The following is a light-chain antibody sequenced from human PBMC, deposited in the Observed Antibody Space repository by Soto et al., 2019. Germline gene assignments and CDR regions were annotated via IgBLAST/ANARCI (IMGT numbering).Light chain of an antibody. CDR1: QSLTTNY. Sequence: EIVLTQSPGTLFLSPGEGATLSCRASQSLTTNYLAWYQQRPGQAPRLLIYGAFNRATDIPDRFSGSGSGTDFTLTISRLEPEDFAVYYCQQYGSSLVYTFGQGTRLERK. V-gene: IGKV3-20*01. CDR3: QQYGSSLVYT. CDR2: GAF. J-gene: IGKJ2*01.